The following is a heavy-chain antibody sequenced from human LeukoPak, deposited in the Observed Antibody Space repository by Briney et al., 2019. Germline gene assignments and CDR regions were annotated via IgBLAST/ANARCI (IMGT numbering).Heavy chain of an antibody. Sequence: ASVKVSCKASGYTFTGYYMHWVRQAPGQGLEWMGWIIPNSGATKYAQKFQGRVTMTWDTSISAVYTELSRLISDDTAVYYCARGEEGNYYYYYGMDVWGQGTTVTVSS. J-gene: IGHJ6*02. V-gene: IGHV1-2*02. CDR2: IIPNSGAT. CDR3: ARGEEGNYYYYYGMDV. CDR1: GYTFTGYY.